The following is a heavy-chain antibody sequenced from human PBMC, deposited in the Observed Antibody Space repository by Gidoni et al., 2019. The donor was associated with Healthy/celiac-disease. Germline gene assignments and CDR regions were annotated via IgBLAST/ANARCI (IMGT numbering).Heavy chain of an antibody. V-gene: IGHV1-46*01. J-gene: IGHJ6*02. CDR1: GYTFTSYY. D-gene: IGHD2-15*01. CDR2: INPSGGST. CDR3: ARGETDIVVVVAYYYGMDV. Sequence: QVQLVQSGAEVKKLGASVKVSCKASGYTFTSYYMHWVRQAPGQGLEWMGIINPSGGSTSYAQKFQGRVTMTRDTSTSTVYMELSSLRSEDTAVYYCARGETDIVVVVAYYYGMDVWGQGTTVTVSS.